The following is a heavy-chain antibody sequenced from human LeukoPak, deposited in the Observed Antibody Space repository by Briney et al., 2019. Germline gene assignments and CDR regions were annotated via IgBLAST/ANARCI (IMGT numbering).Heavy chain of an antibody. CDR1: GASISAFH. J-gene: IGHJ4*02. CDR3: ARKDGDY. CDR2: IYSSGST. V-gene: IGHV4-4*07. Sequence: SETLSLTCTASGASISAFHWTWFRQPAGKGLEWIGLIYSSGSTLFNPSLKSRVAMSVDLTKNQLSLKLTSVTAADTAMYYCARKDGDYWGRGTLVTVSS.